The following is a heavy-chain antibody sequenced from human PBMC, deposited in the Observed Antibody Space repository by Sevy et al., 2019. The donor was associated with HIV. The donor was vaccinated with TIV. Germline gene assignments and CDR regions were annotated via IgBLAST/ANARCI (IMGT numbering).Heavy chain of an antibody. Sequence: EGSLRLSCAASGFTFSDHYMEWVRQAPGKGLEWVGRIRNKADSYTTEYAASVKGRFTISRDDSKNSLYLLMNSLKTEDTAVYYCATHAGIAVAGRVFDYWGQGTLVTVSS. V-gene: IGHV3-72*01. CDR2: IRNKADSYTT. D-gene: IGHD6-13*01. CDR1: GFTFSDHY. J-gene: IGHJ4*02. CDR3: ATHAGIAVAGRVFDY.